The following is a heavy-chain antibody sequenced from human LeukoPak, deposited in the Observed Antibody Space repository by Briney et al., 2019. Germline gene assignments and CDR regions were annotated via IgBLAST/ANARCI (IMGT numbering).Heavy chain of an antibody. D-gene: IGHD2/OR15-2a*01. CDR1: GFTFSSYW. CDR2: IKQDGSEE. CDR3: ARKFYSGPNWFDP. V-gene: IGHV3-7*01. Sequence: PGGSLRLSCAASGFTFSSYWMSWVRQAPGKGLEWVANIKQDGSEEYYVDSVKGRFTISRDNAKNSLYLQMNSLRAEDTAVYYCARKFYSGPNWFDPWGQGTLVTVSS. J-gene: IGHJ5*02.